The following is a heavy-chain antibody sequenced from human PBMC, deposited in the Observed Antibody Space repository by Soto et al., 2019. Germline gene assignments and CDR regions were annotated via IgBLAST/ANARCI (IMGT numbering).Heavy chain of an antibody. CDR2: ISPFNGNT. CDR1: GYPFTHYG. V-gene: IGHV1-18*01. D-gene: IGHD3-10*01. Sequence: ASVKVSCKSSGYPFTHYGITWIRQAPGQGLEWMGWISPFNGNTNYGQTLQGRVTLTTDTSTSTVSMELRSLTSDDTAVYYCASGWFGEFVYYFDYWGQGTLVTVSS. CDR3: ASGWFGEFVYYFDY. J-gene: IGHJ4*02.